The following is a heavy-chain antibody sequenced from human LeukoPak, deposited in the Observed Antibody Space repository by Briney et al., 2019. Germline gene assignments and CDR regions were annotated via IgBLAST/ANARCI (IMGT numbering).Heavy chain of an antibody. D-gene: IGHD4-17*01. J-gene: IGHJ4*02. Sequence: GGSLRLSCAASGFTFSSYAMSWVRQAPGKGLEWVSAISGSGGSTYYADSVKGRFTISRDNSKNMLYLQMNSLRAEDTAVYYCARGVTMTTPTPLLCWGQGTLVTVSS. CDR1: GFTFSSYA. V-gene: IGHV3-23*01. CDR2: ISGSGGST. CDR3: ARGVTMTTPTPLLC.